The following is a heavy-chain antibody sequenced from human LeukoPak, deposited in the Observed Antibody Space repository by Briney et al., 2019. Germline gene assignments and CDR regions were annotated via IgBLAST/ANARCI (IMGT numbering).Heavy chain of an antibody. J-gene: IGHJ6*04. CDR1: GDTFSSYA. V-gene: IGHV1-69*13. CDR2: IIPIFGTA. D-gene: IGHD1-1*01. Sequence: SVKVSCKASGDTFSSYAISWVRQAPGQGLEWMGGIIPIFGTANYAQEFQGRVTITADESTSTAYMELSSLRSEDTAVYYCAIFHNWNDPRSYYYYGMDVWGKGTTVTVSS. CDR3: AIFHNWNDPRSYYYYGMDV.